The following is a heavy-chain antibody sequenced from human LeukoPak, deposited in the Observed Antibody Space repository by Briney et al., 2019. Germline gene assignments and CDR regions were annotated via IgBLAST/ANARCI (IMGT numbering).Heavy chain of an antibody. J-gene: IGHJ4*02. CDR2: ISGYNGNT. CDR1: GYTFTSYG. Sequence: ASVKVSCKASGYTFTSYGISWVRQAPGQGLEWMGWISGYNGNTSYAQKVQGRVNMTTDISTSTAYMELRSLRSDDTAVYYCARAPRGYSYGYLDFWGQGSLVTVSS. D-gene: IGHD5-18*01. CDR3: ARAPRGYSYGYLDF. V-gene: IGHV1-18*04.